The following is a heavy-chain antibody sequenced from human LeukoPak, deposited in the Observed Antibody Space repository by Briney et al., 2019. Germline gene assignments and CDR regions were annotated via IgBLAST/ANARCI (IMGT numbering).Heavy chain of an antibody. Sequence: SVQVSCNASSGTSSSYAISCLRHDPAQGLEWMGWIIPIFGTANYAQKFQGRVTITPDETTRTAYMELSSLRSEDTAVYYCARGSHDSSGPPEGYWGQGALVTVSS. CDR3: ARGSHDSSGPPEGY. D-gene: IGHD3-22*01. CDR1: SGTSSSYA. V-gene: IGHV1-69*01. J-gene: IGHJ4*02. CDR2: IIPIFGTA.